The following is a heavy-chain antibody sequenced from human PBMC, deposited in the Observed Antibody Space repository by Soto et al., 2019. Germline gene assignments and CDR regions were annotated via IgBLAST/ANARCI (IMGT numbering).Heavy chain of an antibody. V-gene: IGHV4-59*01. D-gene: IGHD3-16*01. CDR3: AAAVRVEYVSSYSYMDV. Sequence: QVQLQESGPGLVKPSETLSLTCTVSGASISSYHWIWIRQTPGKGLEWIGYTSYSGSANSNPSLKSRVTFSVDTSKNQVSLKLSSVTAADTGVYYCAAAVRVEYVSSYSYMDVWGKGTAVTVSS. J-gene: IGHJ6*03. CDR2: TSYSGSA. CDR1: GASISSYH.